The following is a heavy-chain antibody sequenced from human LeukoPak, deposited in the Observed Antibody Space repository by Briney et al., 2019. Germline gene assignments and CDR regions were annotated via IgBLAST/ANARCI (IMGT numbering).Heavy chain of an antibody. CDR3: AKTGLVIKAVYAFDI. Sequence: PGGSLRLSCAASGFTLSSYSMNWVRQAPGKGLEWVSSISRSSAYIYYADPVKGRFTISRDNAKNSLYLQMNSLRAEDTAVYYCAKTGLVIKAVYAFDIWGQGTMVTVSS. CDR2: ISRSSAYI. V-gene: IGHV3-21*01. CDR1: GFTLSSYS. J-gene: IGHJ3*02. D-gene: IGHD3/OR15-3a*01.